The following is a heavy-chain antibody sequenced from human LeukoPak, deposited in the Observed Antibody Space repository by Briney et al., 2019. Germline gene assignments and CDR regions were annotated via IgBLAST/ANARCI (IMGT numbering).Heavy chain of an antibody. V-gene: IGHV4-38-2*01. Sequence: PSETLSLTCAVSGYSINSGYFWGWIRQPPGKGLEYIGSMYHSGSTYHNPSLKSRVTISVDTSKNQFSLKLTSVTAADTAVYYCARHRLLDSSGYYYDFDYWGQGTLVTVSS. J-gene: IGHJ4*02. CDR1: GYSINSGYF. CDR2: MYHSGST. CDR3: ARHRLLDSSGYYYDFDY. D-gene: IGHD3-22*01.